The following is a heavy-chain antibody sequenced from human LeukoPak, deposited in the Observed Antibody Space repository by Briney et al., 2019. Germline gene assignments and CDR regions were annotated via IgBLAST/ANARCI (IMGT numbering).Heavy chain of an antibody. D-gene: IGHD1-26*01. Sequence: PGGSLRLSCATSGFSFSNYGMHWVRQAPGKGLEWVAVIWNDGTYKYYADSVKGRFTISRDNSKNTLYLQMNSLRAEDTAVYHCAKPTRGSGSFLIDYWGQGTLVTVSS. CDR2: IWNDGTYK. CDR1: GFSFSNYG. CDR3: AKPTRGSGSFLIDY. J-gene: IGHJ4*02. V-gene: IGHV3-33*06.